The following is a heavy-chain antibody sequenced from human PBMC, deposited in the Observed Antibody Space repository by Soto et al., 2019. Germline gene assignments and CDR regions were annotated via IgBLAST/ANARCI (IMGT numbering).Heavy chain of an antibody. Sequence: PGGSLRLSCAASGFTFSRYAIHWVRQAPGKGLEWVAVISRDGTNKYYVDSVKGRFTISRDNSRNTLYLQMNSLRHEDAAVYYCARSRSGAAADSFDFWGQGTLVTVSS. CDR2: ISRDGTNK. CDR3: ARSRSGAAADSFDF. CDR1: GFTFSRYA. V-gene: IGHV3-30*04. J-gene: IGHJ4*02. D-gene: IGHD3-10*01.